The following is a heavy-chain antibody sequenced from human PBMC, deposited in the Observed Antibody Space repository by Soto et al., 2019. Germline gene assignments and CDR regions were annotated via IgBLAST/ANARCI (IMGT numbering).Heavy chain of an antibody. D-gene: IGHD5-18*01. Sequence: PGESLKISCKGSGYSFTSYWIGWVRQMPGKGLEWMGIIYPGDSDTRYSPSFQGQVTISADKSISTAYLQWSSLKASDTAMYYCARQGYSYGPHAYYFDYWGQRTLVTVSS. J-gene: IGHJ4*02. CDR3: ARQGYSYGPHAYYFDY. CDR2: IYPGDSDT. V-gene: IGHV5-51*01. CDR1: GYSFTSYW.